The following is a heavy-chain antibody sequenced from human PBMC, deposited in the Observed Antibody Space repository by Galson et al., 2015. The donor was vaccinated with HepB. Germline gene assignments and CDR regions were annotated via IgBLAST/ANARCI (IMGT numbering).Heavy chain of an antibody. V-gene: IGHV6-1*01. CDR3: TRGDLEMTY. CDR1: GDSVSSNSAA. D-gene: IGHD1-1*01. CDR2: TYYRSKWYN. J-gene: IGHJ4*02. Sequence: CAISGDSVSSNSAAWNWIRQSPSRGLEWLGRTYYRSKWYNNYAVSVKSRITINPDTTKSQFSLQLYSVTPEDTAVYYCTRGDLEMTYWGQGTLVTVSS.